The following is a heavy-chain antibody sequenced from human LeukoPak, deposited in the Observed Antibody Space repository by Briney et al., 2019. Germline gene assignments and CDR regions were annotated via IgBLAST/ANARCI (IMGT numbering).Heavy chain of an antibody. CDR3: ASVLYGYFGEFYYYYYMDV. CDR1: GGSISSGSYY. D-gene: IGHD3-10*01. CDR2: IYTSGST. J-gene: IGHJ6*03. Sequence: PSQTLSLSCTVSGGSISSGSYYWSWIRQPAGKGLEWIGRIYTSGSTNYNPSLKSRVTISVDTSKNQFSLKLSSVTAADTAVYYCASVLYGYFGEFYYYYYMDVWGKGTTVTVSS. V-gene: IGHV4-61*02.